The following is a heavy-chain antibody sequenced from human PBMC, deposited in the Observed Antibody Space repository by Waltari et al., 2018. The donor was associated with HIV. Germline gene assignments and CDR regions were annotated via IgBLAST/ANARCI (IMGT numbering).Heavy chain of an antibody. Sequence: QVQLQESGPRLVKPSQTLSITCTVSGGPISRLSYYWSWIRPPAGKGLEWIGRIYTSGTTTYNPSLKSRVTISIDTSKNQFSLNLSSVTAADTAVYYCARDVGVQGWLNDIWNFDVWGRGTLVTVSS. CDR2: IYTSGTT. CDR3: ARDVGVQGWLNDIWNFDV. D-gene: IGHD5-18*01. V-gene: IGHV4-61*02. CDR1: GGPISRLSYY. J-gene: IGHJ2*01.